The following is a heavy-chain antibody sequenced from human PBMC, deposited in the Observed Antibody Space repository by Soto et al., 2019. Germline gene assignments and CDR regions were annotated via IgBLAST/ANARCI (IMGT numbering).Heavy chain of an antibody. CDR3: ARVDSSGSYFDY. Sequence: QVQLQESGPGLVKPSETLSLTCTVSGGSISSYYWSWLRQPPGKGLEWIAYIYYTGSTNYNPSLKSRVTLSADTSKNQFSLKLSSVTAADTAMYYCARVDSSGSYFDYWGQGTLVTVSS. CDR2: IYYTGST. V-gene: IGHV4-59*01. D-gene: IGHD3-22*01. J-gene: IGHJ4*02. CDR1: GGSISSYY.